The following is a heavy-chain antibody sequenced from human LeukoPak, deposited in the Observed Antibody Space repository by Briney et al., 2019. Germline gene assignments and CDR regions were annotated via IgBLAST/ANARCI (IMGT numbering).Heavy chain of an antibody. D-gene: IGHD6-13*01. CDR1: GYTFTCYY. V-gene: IGHV1-2*02. J-gene: IGHJ4*02. CDR3: ARLAAADPFDY. CDR2: INPNSGGT. Sequence: ASVKVSCKASGYTFTCYYMHWVRQAPGQGLEWMGWINPNSGGTNYAQKFQGRVTMTRDTSISTADMELSRLRSDDTAVYYCARLAAADPFDYWSQETLVTVSS.